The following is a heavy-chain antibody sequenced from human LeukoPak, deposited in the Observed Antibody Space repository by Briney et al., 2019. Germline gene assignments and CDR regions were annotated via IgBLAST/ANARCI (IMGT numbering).Heavy chain of an antibody. Sequence: ASVRVSCKASGYTFTSYGISWVRQAPGQGLEWMGWISAYNGNTNYAQKLQGRVTMTTDTSTSTAYMELRSLRSDDTAVYYCARVGGSSWPYYYGMDVWGQGTTVTVSS. CDR2: ISAYNGNT. CDR3: ARVGGSSWPYYYGMDV. J-gene: IGHJ6*02. CDR1: GYTFTSYG. D-gene: IGHD6-13*01. V-gene: IGHV1-18*01.